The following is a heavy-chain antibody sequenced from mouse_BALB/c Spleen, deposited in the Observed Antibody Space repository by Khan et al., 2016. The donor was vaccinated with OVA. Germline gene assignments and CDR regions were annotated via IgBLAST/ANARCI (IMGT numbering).Heavy chain of an antibody. CDR1: GYSFTTYY. J-gene: IGHJ3*01. V-gene: IGHV1S135*01. D-gene: IGHD1-1*01. Sequence: VQLQQSGPELMKPGASVKISCKASGYSFTTYYIHWVKQSHGKSLEWIGYIDPFNGSNTYNQKLKGKATLTVDKSSSTAYMHLSSLTSESSSVYYCARHGTSSWFAYWGQGTLVTVSA. CDR3: ARHGTSSWFAY. CDR2: IDPFNGSN.